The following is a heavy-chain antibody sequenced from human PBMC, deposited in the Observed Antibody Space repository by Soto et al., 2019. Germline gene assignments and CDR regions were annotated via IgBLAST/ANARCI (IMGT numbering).Heavy chain of an antibody. CDR2: IYYSGST. D-gene: IGHD2-15*01. CDR1: GGSISSADYY. CDR3: ARRSQIYCSGGSCPDRNYYYGMDV. V-gene: IGHV4-30-4*01. Sequence: PSETLSLTCTVSGGSISSADYYWSWIRQPPGKGLEWIGYIYYSGSTYYNPSLKSRVTISVDTSKNQFSLKLSSVTAADTAVYYCARRSQIYCSGGSCPDRNYYYGMDVWGQGTTVTVTS. J-gene: IGHJ6*02.